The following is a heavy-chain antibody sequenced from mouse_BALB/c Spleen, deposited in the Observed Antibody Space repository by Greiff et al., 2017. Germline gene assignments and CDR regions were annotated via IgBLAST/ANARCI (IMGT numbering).Heavy chain of an antibody. J-gene: IGHJ3*01. Sequence: DVKLVESGPSLVKPSQTLSLTCSVTGDSITSGYWNWIRKFPGNKLEYMGYISYNGSTYYNPSLKSRISITRYTSKNQYYLQLNSVTTEDTATYYCVCGYYSSSSPFAYWGQGTLVTVSA. V-gene: IGHV3-8*02. CDR3: VCGYYSSSSPFAY. D-gene: IGHD1-1*01. CDR1: GDSITSGY. CDR2: ISYNGST.